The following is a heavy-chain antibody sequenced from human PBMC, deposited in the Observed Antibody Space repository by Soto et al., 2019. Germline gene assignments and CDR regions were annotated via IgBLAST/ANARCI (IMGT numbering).Heavy chain of an antibody. CDR3: ATDKAILLWFGEFRDY. D-gene: IGHD3-10*01. V-gene: IGHV3-15*07. CDR1: GFTFSNAW. Sequence: EVQLVESGGGLVKPGGSLRLSCAASGFTFSNAWMNWVRQAPGKGLEWVGRIKSKTDGGTTDYAAPVKGRFTISRDDAKNTLYLQMNSLKTGVRAVYYCATDKAILLWFGEFRDYWGQGTLVTVSS. CDR2: IKSKTDGGTT. J-gene: IGHJ4*02.